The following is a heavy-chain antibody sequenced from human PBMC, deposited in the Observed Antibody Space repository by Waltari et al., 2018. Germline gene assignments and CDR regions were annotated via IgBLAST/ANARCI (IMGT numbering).Heavy chain of an antibody. V-gene: IGHV3-48*03. D-gene: IGHD1-26*01. CDR3: ARVSWDTITRKGIDY. CDR1: GFTFGGHN. CDR2: ISPTGYDK. J-gene: IGHJ4*02. Sequence: GGHLVPPGGSLRLSCGGPGFTFGGHNINWVRQTPETGLEWGSHISPTGYDKLYAASVKGRFTISRDNARNSLYLQMNSLRGEDTAVYYCARVSWDTITRKGIDYWGLGTLVIVSS.